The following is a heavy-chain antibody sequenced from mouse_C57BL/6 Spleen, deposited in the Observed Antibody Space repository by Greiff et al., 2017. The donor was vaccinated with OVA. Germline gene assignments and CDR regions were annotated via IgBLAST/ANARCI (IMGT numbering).Heavy chain of an antibody. CDR1: GFTFTDYY. D-gene: IGHD2-4*01. V-gene: IGHV7-3*01. J-gene: IGHJ2*01. CDR3: ARYEEDYDGFDD. Sequence: EVKLMESGGGLVQPGGSLSLSCAASGFTFTDYYMSWVRQPPGKSLEWLGFIRNKANGYTTEYRASVKGRFPISRDNSQSILYLQMNALRAEDSATYYCARYEEDYDGFDDWGKGTTLTVSS. CDR2: IRNKANGYTT.